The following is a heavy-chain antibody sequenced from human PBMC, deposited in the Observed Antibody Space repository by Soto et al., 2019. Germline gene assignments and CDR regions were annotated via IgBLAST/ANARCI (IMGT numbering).Heavy chain of an antibody. CDR1: GYTFTSFG. V-gene: IGHV1-18*01. J-gene: IGHJ4*02. CDR3: ARDGVGATTSAY. D-gene: IGHD1-26*01. CDR2: ISAYNGNT. Sequence: QVQVVQSGAEVKKPGASVNDSCKASGYTFTSFGFSWVRQAPGQGLEWMGWISAYNGNTNYAQKLQGRVTMTTDTSTSTAYMELRSLRSDDTAVYYCARDGVGATTSAYWGQGTLVTVSS.